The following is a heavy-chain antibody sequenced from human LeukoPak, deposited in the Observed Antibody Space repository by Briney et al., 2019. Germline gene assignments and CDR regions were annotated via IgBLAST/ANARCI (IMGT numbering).Heavy chain of an antibody. CDR3: ARGGKYQLPRSNWLDP. J-gene: IGHJ5*02. D-gene: IGHD2-2*01. CDR2: IYLSGST. Sequence: SSESLSLTCAVSGGSISIGGYSWSWVRQPRGKGLEWIGYIYLSGSTYYNPSLKSRVTISVDRSKNQYSLKLSSVTAEDTAVYCCARGGKYQLPRSNWLDPWGQGPVVTVFS. CDR1: GGSISIGGYS. V-gene: IGHV4-30-2*01.